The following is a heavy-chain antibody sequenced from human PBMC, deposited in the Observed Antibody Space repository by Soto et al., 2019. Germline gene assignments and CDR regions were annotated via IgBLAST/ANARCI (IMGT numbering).Heavy chain of an antibody. Sequence: QVQLQKSGPGLVKPSETLSLTCTVSGGSMTGYFWTWIRQSAGKGLEWIGHVYNSGNTDYNPSLASRITMAVDTSKREFSLKVKSVTAADTAVYYCARTHWVSGTEYWGQGTLVTVSS. D-gene: IGHD7-27*01. CDR1: GGSMTGYF. CDR3: ARTHWVSGTEY. V-gene: IGHV4-4*07. J-gene: IGHJ4*02. CDR2: VYNSGNT.